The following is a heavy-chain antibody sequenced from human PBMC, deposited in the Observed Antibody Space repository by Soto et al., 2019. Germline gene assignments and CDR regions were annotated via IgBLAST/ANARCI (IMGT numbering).Heavy chain of an antibody. CDR2: LSSSSGHI. V-gene: IGHV3-21*01. J-gene: IGHJ4*02. Sequence: LGGSLRLSCAASGFTFSSYSMNWVRQAPGKGLEWVSSLSSSSGHIYYADSVKGRFTISRDNAKNSLYLQMNSLRAEDTAVYYCVRHWLATREFDYWGQGTLVTVSS. CDR3: VRHWLATREFDY. CDR1: GFTFSSYS. D-gene: IGHD1-26*01.